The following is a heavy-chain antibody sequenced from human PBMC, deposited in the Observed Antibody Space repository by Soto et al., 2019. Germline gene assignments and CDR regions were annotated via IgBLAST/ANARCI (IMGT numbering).Heavy chain of an antibody. Sequence: QVPLVESGGGVVQPGRSLRLSCAASGFTFSSYGMHWVRQAPGKGLEWVAVIWYDGSNKYYADSVKGRFTISRDNSKNTLYLQMNSLRAEDTAVYYCARDPPYYDSSVGYFDYWGQGTLVTVSS. J-gene: IGHJ4*02. D-gene: IGHD3-22*01. CDR2: IWYDGSNK. V-gene: IGHV3-33*01. CDR3: ARDPPYYDSSVGYFDY. CDR1: GFTFSSYG.